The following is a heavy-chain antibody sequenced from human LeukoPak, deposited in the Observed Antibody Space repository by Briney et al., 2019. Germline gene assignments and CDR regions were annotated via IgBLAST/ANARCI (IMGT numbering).Heavy chain of an antibody. CDR1: GYTFTAYH. V-gene: IGHV1-2*04. Sequence: ASVKVSCKASGYTFTAYHMHWVRQAPGQGPEWMGWINPNSGGTNYAQKFQGWVTMTRDTSISTAYMELSRLRSDDTAVYYCARGGRDYYDSSGYPYSEGFDYWGQGTLVTVSS. CDR3: ARGGRDYYDSSGYPYSEGFDY. D-gene: IGHD3-22*01. J-gene: IGHJ4*02. CDR2: INPNSGGT.